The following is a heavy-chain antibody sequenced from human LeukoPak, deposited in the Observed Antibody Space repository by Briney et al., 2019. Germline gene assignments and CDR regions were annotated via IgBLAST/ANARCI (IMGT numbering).Heavy chain of an antibody. D-gene: IGHD1-14*01. Sequence: ASVKVSCKASGYTFTSYEMNWVRQATGQGLEWMGWMNPNSANTGCAQKFQGRVTMTRDTSISTAYMELSRLRSDDTAVYYCARELYNHRDYWGQGTLVTVSS. CDR2: MNPNSANT. V-gene: IGHV1-8*01. CDR1: GYTFTSYE. CDR3: ARELYNHRDY. J-gene: IGHJ4*02.